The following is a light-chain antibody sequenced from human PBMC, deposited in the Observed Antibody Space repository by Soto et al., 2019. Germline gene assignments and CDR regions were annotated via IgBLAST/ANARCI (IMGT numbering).Light chain of an antibody. J-gene: IGLJ3*02. CDR2: GNN. V-gene: IGLV1-40*01. CDR1: SSNIGATYD. Sequence: QSVLTQPPSVSGAPGQRVTVSCSGSSSNIGATYDVHWYQQFPGTAPKLLIYGNNNRPSGVPDRFSGSKSGTSASLAITGLQAEDEADYYCQSYDSLSGWVFGGGPKLTVL. CDR3: QSYDSLSGWV.